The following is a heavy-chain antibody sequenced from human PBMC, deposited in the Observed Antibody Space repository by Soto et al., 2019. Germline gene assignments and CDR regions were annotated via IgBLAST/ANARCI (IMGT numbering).Heavy chain of an antibody. CDR2: IYYSGST. D-gene: IGHD5-18*01. V-gene: IGHV4-61*01. J-gene: IGHJ6*02. CDR1: GGSVSSGSYY. Sequence: SETLSLTCTVSGGSVSSGSYYWSWIRQPPGKGLEWNGYIYYSGSTNYNPSLKSRVTISVDTSKNQFSLKLSSMTAADTAVYYCARDLVDTAMGYYYGMDVWGQGTTVTVSS. CDR3: ARDLVDTAMGYYYGMDV.